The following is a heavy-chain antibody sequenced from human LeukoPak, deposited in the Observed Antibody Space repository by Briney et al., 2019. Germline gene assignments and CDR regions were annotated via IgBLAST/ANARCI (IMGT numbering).Heavy chain of an antibody. V-gene: IGHV3-7*03. D-gene: IGHD3-9*01. Sequence: GSLRHSSVTSGFTLRDYWMNCFRQAPGKGPEWVAIIKQDGSQTHYVDFVKGRFTISRDNDKSSLFLQMNSLRDEDTAVYYCARGQGWLSDSWGQGIQVTVTS. CDR3: ARGQGWLSDS. J-gene: IGHJ4*02. CDR1: GFTLRDYW. CDR2: IKQDGSQT.